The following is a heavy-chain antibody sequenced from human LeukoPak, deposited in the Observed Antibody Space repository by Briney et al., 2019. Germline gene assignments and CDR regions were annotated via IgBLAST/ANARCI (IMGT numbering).Heavy chain of an antibody. D-gene: IGHD3-9*01. CDR2: IYSHRIGKT. J-gene: IGHJ3*01. CDR3: AREYPVYYDPVTGSFIDAFDV. CDR1: GDSITSGSYN. V-gene: IGHV4-61*02. Sequence: SETLSLTCTVSGDSITSGSYNWTWIRQPAGKGLEWIGRIYSHRIGKTNFNPSLESRITISIDTYKNQFSLNLNSVTAADTGVYFCAREYPVYYDPVTGSFIDAFDVWGKGTTVAISS.